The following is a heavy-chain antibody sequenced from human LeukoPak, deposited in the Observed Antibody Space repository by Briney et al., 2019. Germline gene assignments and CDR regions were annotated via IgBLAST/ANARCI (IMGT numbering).Heavy chain of an antibody. J-gene: IGHJ4*02. CDR3: ASYMIPRSFPPTHFDY. CDR2: IYSGGST. D-gene: IGHD3-22*01. Sequence: GGSLRLSCAASGFTVSSNYMSWVRQAPGKGLEWVSVIYSGGSTYYADSVKGRFTISRDNSKNTLYLQMNSLRAEDTAVYYCASYMIPRSFPPTHFDYWGQGTLVTVSS. CDR1: GFTVSSNY. V-gene: IGHV3-53*01.